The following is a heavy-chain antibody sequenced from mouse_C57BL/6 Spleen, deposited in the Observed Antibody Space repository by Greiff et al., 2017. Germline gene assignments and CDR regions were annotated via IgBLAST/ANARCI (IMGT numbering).Heavy chain of an antibody. D-gene: IGHD1-1*01. Sequence: QVQLKESGAELARPGASVKMSCKASGYSFTSYTMHLVQQRPGQGLEWIGYINPSCGSTKYNQKFKDKATLTADQSSSTAYMQLSSLTSEDSAVYYCARGDYGVHWYFDVWGTGTTVTVSS. CDR1: GYSFTSYT. J-gene: IGHJ1*03. CDR2: INPSCGST. CDR3: ARGDYGVHWYFDV. V-gene: IGHV1-4*01.